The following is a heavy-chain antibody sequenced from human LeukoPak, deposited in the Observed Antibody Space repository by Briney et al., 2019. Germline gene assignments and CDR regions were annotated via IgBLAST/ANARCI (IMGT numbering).Heavy chain of an antibody. D-gene: IGHD6-13*01. CDR1: GFTFSSYW. CDR2: IKQDGSEK. J-gene: IGHJ4*02. Sequence: GGSVRRSCAASGFTFSSYWMSWLRQAPGKGLEWVANIKQDGSEKYFVDSVKGRFTISRDNAKSSLYLQMNSLRAEDTAFYYCARDIAAYSSPSAFDYWGQETLVTVSS. V-gene: IGHV3-7*01. CDR3: ARDIAAYSSPSAFDY.